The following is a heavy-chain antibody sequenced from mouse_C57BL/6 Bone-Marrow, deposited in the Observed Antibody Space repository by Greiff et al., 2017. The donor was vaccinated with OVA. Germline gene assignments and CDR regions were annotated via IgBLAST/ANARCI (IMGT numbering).Heavy chain of an antibody. CDR2: IDPEDGDT. Sequence: VQLQQSGAELVRPGASVKLSCTASGFTITDYYMHWVKQRPEQGLEWIGRIDPEDGDTEYAPKFQGKATMTADTSSNTAYLQLSSLTSEDTAVYYCTTDYGSSYGYWGQGTTLTVSS. D-gene: IGHD1-1*01. J-gene: IGHJ2*01. CDR3: TTDYGSSYGY. CDR1: GFTITDYY. V-gene: IGHV14-1*01.